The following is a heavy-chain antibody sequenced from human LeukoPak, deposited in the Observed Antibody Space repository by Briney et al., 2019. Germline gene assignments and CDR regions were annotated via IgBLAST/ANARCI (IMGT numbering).Heavy chain of an antibody. CDR2: VYYSGST. Sequence: PSETLSLTCNVSGGSISGYYWSWIRQPPGQGLEWIGYVYYSGSTNYNPSLKSRVTISVDTSKNQFSLRLKSVTAADTAIHYCARNREGGSSWPNFDYWGQGSLVTVSS. J-gene: IGHJ4*02. D-gene: IGHD6-13*01. CDR1: GGSISGYY. CDR3: ARNREGGSSWPNFDY. V-gene: IGHV4-59*01.